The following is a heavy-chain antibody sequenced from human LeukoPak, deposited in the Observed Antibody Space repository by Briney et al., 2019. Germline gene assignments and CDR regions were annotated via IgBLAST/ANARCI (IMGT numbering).Heavy chain of an antibody. CDR1: GFTFSSYA. J-gene: IGHJ3*02. V-gene: IGHV3-21*01. Sequence: PGGSLRLSCAASGFTFSSYAMSWVRQAPGKGLEWVSAISSNGNNMYYADSARGRFSISRDIAKNSLYLQMNSLKVEDTGVYYCASDVSGADDAFDIWGQGTMVIVSS. CDR3: ASDVSGADDAFDI. CDR2: ISSNGNNM. D-gene: IGHD1-26*01.